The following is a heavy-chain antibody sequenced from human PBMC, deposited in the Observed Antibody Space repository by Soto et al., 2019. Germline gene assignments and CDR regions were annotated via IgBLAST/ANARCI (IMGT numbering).Heavy chain of an antibody. V-gene: IGHV4-30-4*01. Sequence: PSETLSLTCTVSGGSISSGDYYWSWIRQPPGKGLEWIGYIYYSGSTYYNPSLKSRVTISVDTSKNQFSLKLSSVTAADTAVYYCARDLYDSSGYYGFDYWGQGTLVTVSS. CDR1: GGSISSGDYY. J-gene: IGHJ4*02. D-gene: IGHD3-22*01. CDR2: IYYSGST. CDR3: ARDLYDSSGYYGFDY.